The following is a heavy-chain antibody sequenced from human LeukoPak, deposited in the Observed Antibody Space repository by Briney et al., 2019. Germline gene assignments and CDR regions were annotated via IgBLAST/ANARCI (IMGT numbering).Heavy chain of an antibody. V-gene: IGHV3-74*01. CDR2: IKSDGTTT. CDR3: VTGLPETANY. CDR1: GFTFSNYW. J-gene: IGHJ4*02. Sequence: GGSLRLSCAASGFTFSNYWMHWVRQVPGKGLVWVARIKSDGTTTSYAESVKGRFTISRDNAKKTLYLQMNSLRDEDTAVYYCVTGLPETANYWGQGTLVTVSS. D-gene: IGHD1-14*01.